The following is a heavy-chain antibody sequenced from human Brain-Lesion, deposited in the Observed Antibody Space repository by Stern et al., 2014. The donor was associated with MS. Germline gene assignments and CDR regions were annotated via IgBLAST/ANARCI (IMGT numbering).Heavy chain of an antibody. CDR3: AKDGPALVTNWFDP. D-gene: IGHD5-18*01. CDR1: GGTFGTYP. J-gene: IGHJ5*02. Sequence: VQLVQSGPDLKKPGSSVQVSCTASGGTFGTYPITWLRQAPGQGLEWMGRIIPIFGSPNYAQKFQGRVTITADRSTTTVYMKLSSLKSDDAAVYYCAKDGPALVTNWFDPWGRGTLVTVSS. V-gene: IGHV1-69*06. CDR2: IIPIFGSP.